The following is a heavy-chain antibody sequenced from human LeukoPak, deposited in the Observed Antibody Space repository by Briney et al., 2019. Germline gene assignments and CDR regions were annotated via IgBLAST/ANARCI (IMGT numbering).Heavy chain of an antibody. V-gene: IGHV4-39*07. D-gene: IGHD2-2*01. CDR3: ASNRKRAYCSSTSCYSRFDY. Sequence: SETLSLTCTVSGGSISSSSYYWGWIRQPPGKGLEWIGSIYYSGSTNYNPSLKSRVTISVDTSKNQFSLKLSSVTAADTAVYYCASNRKRAYCSSTSCYSRFDYWGQGALVTVSS. J-gene: IGHJ4*02. CDR2: IYYSGST. CDR1: GGSISSSSYY.